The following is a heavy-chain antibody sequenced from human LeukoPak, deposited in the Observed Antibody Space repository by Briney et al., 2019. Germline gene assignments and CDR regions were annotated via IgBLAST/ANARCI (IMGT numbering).Heavy chain of an antibody. J-gene: IGHJ6*04. CDR3: AELGITMIGGV. CDR1: GFTFSDYY. CDR2: ISSSGSTI. Sequence: GESLSLSCAASGFTFSDYYMSWIRQPPGKGLEWVSYISSSGSTIYYADSVKGRFTSSRDNAKNSLYLQMNSLRAEDTAVYYCAELGITMIGGVWGKGTTVTISS. D-gene: IGHD3-10*02. V-gene: IGHV3-11*04.